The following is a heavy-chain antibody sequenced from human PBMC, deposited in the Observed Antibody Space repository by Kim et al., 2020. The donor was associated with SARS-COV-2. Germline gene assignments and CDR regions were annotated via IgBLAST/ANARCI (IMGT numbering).Heavy chain of an antibody. CDR2: IRNSGDNT. D-gene: IGHD3-16*01. CDR3: ARRGREYYMDV. J-gene: IGHJ6*03. V-gene: IGHV3-23*01. Sequence: GGSLRLSCAPSGFTFSSFGMSWVRQAPGKGLEWVSAIRNSGDNTYHADSVKGRFTTSRDNSKNTLYLQMNSLRAEDNATYYCARRGREYYMDVWGKGTTVTVSS. CDR1: GFTFSSFG.